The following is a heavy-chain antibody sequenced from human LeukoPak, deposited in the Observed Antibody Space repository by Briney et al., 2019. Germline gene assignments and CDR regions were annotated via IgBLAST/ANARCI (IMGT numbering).Heavy chain of an antibody. Sequence: SETLSLTCTVSGGSIRSYYWSWIRQPPGKGLEWIGYIYYSGSTNYNPSLKSRVTISVDTTKNQFSLELSSVTAADTAVYYCARYVWGSYPTFEDYWGQGTLVTVSS. CDR2: IYYSGST. CDR3: ARYVWGSYPTFEDY. CDR1: GGSIRSYY. D-gene: IGHD3-16*02. J-gene: IGHJ4*02. V-gene: IGHV4-59*01.